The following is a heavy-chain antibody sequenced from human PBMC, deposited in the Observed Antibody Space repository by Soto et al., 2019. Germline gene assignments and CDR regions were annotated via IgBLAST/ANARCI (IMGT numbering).Heavy chain of an antibody. CDR3: ARGRYCLTGRCFPNWFDS. D-gene: IGHD2-15*01. CDR1: GDSISTVDYF. Sequence: QVQLLESGPGLVKPSQTLSLTCSVSGDSISTVDYFWAWIRQPPGQALEYIGYIYKSATTYYNPSFERRVAFSLDMSKSQFSLNVTSVTAAYTAVYFCARGRYCLTGRCFPNWFDSWGQGTLVTVSS. J-gene: IGHJ5*01. V-gene: IGHV4-30-4*01. CDR2: IYKSATT.